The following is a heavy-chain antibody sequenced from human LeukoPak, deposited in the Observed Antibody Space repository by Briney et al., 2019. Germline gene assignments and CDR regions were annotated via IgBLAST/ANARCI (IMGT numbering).Heavy chain of an antibody. V-gene: IGHV4-38-2*01. CDR1: GYSISSGYY. CDR3: ARASGSYGSGSYYYYGMDV. D-gene: IGHD3-10*01. CDR2: VFHSGST. J-gene: IGHJ6*04. Sequence: SETLSLTCAVSGYSISSGYYWGWIRQPPGKGLEWIGSVFHSGSTYYNPSLKSRVNMSVDTSKNQISLKLSSVTAADTAVYYCARASGSYGSGSYYYYGMDVWGKGTTVTVSS.